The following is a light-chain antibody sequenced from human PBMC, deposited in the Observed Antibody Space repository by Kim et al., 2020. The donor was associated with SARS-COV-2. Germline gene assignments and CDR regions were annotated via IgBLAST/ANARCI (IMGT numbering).Light chain of an antibody. CDR1: SGSVSNSYY. Sequence: QTAVTQEPSFSVSPGGTVTLTCGLSSGSVSNSYYPSWYQQTPGQAPRTLIYSTNTRSSGVPDRFSGSILGNKAALTITGAQADDESDYYCVLYMGSGVWVFGGGTKLTVL. CDR3: VLYMGSGVWV. CDR2: STN. V-gene: IGLV8-61*01. J-gene: IGLJ3*02.